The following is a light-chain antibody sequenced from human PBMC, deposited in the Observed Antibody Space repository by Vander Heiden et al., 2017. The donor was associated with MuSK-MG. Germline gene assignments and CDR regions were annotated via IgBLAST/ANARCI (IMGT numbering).Light chain of an antibody. CDR1: QNIGSN. CDR3: QQTDSTPYT. Sequence: DIQMTQSPSSLSASVGDGVTVTCRASQNIGSNLNWYQHKPGEAPKLLIYSASRLQTGVPSRFSGSGSRTDFTLSISSLQSEDFATYYCQQTDSTPYTFGEGTKLEIK. J-gene: IGKJ2*01. CDR2: SAS. V-gene: IGKV1-39*01.